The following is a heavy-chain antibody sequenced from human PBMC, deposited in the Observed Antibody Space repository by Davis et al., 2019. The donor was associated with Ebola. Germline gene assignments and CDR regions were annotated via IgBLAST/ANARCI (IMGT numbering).Heavy chain of an antibody. CDR3: ARDAPSYYYDSSGYAVFHYYYGMDV. Sequence: ASVKVSCKASGFTFTSYGISWVRQAPGQGLEWMGWISAYNGNTNYAQKLQGRVTMTTDTSTSTAYMELRSLRSDDTAVYYCARDAPSYYYDSSGYAVFHYYYGMDVWGQGTTVTVSS. CDR2: ISAYNGNT. D-gene: IGHD3-22*01. J-gene: IGHJ6*02. V-gene: IGHV1-18*01. CDR1: GFTFTSYG.